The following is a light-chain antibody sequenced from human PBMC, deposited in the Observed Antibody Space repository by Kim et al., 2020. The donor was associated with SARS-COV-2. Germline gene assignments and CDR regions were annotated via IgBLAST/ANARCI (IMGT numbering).Light chain of an antibody. J-gene: IGKJ4*01. CDR2: AAS. CDR1: QSISSY. V-gene: IGKV1-39*01. Sequence: DIQMTQSPSSLSASVGDRVTITCRASQSISSYLNWYQQKPGKAPKLLIYAASSLQSGVPSRFSGSGSGTDFTLTISSLQPDDFATYYCQQSYSTPPLTFGGGTKLEI. CDR3: QQSYSTPPLT.